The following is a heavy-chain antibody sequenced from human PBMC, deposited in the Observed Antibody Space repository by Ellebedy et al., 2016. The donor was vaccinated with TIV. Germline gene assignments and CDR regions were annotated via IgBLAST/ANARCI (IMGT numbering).Heavy chain of an antibody. CDR2: ISGTSGSI. V-gene: IGHV3-23*01. D-gene: IGHD6-19*01. CDR1: GFTFSTYA. Sequence: GESLKISXAASGFTFSTYAMGWVRQAPGKGLEWVSAISGTSGSIYYADSVKGRFTISRDNSKNTLYLQMNNLRAEDTAIYYCTKGLVYVAGATSGVDHWGQGNLVSVSS. CDR3: TKGLVYVAGATSGVDH. J-gene: IGHJ4*02.